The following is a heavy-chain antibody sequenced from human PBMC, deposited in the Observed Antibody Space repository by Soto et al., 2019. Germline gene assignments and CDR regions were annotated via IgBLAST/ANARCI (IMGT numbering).Heavy chain of an antibody. D-gene: IGHD1-26*01. V-gene: IGHV1-2*02. J-gene: IGHJ4*02. CDR2: IGPESGAT. CDR3: GRGRSGQIVVFY. CDR1: GYTFTGHY. Sequence: ASVKVSCKASGYTFTGHYIHWVRQAPEQGPEWMGEIGPESGATRYAQRFQGRVTMTRDMSIATVYMELNNLSPDDTAVYYCGRGRSGQIVVFYWGQGTPVTVSS.